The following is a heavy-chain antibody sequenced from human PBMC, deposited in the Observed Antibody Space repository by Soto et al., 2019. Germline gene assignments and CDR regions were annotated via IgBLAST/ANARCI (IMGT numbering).Heavy chain of an antibody. CDR2: INPSGGST. J-gene: IGHJ3*02. V-gene: IGHV1-46*01. CDR1: GYTFTSYY. CDR3: ARESVGDSGGRSGFHI. D-gene: IGHD5-12*01. Sequence: GASVKVSCKASGYTFTSYYMHWVRQAPGQGLEWMGIINPSGGSTSYAQKFQGRVTMTRDTSTSTVYMELSSLRSEDTAVYYCARESVGDSGGRSGFHIWGEGTRVTV.